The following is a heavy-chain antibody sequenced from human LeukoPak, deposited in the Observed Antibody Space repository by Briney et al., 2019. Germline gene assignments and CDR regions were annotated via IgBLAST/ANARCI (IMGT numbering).Heavy chain of an antibody. CDR2: IIPILGIA. V-gene: IGHV1-69*04. J-gene: IGHJ4*02. Sequence: SVKVSCKASGGTFSSYAISWVRQAPGQGLEWMGRIIPILGIANYAQKFQGRVTITADKSTSTAYMELSSLRSEDTAVYYCARKYCSGGSCYFDYWGQGTLVTVSS. CDR1: GGTFSSYA. D-gene: IGHD2-15*01. CDR3: ARKYCSGGSCYFDY.